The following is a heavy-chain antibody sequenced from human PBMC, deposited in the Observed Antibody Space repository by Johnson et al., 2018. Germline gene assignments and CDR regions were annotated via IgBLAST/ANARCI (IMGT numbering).Heavy chain of an antibody. Sequence: QVQLQESGPGLVKPAETXSLTCTVSGGSISSYYWSWIRQPPGKGLEWIGYIYYSGSPYYNPSLKSRVTISVDTSRNQFSLKRSSVTAADTAVYYCARDKEMIVGDAFDIWGQGTMVTVAS. J-gene: IGHJ3*02. D-gene: IGHD3-22*01. V-gene: IGHV4-59*06. CDR3: ARDKEMIVGDAFDI. CDR1: GGSISSYY. CDR2: IYYSGSP.